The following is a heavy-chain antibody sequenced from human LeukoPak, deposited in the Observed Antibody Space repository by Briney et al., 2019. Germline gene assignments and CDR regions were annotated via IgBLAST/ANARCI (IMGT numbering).Heavy chain of an antibody. CDR1: GSTFSYYE. V-gene: IGHV3-48*03. D-gene: IGHD5-24*01. Sequence: GGSLRLSCAASGSTFSYYEMNWVRQAPGKGLEWISYISGSGSTIYYADSVKGRFTISRDNAKNSLHLQMNSLSAADTAVYFCARDDGWLDYWGQGTLVTVSS. CDR2: ISGSGSTI. CDR3: ARDDGWLDY. J-gene: IGHJ4*02.